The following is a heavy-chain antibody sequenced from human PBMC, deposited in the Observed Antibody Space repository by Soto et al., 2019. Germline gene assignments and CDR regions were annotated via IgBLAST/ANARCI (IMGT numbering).Heavy chain of an antibody. J-gene: IGHJ4*02. CDR1: GYTFSDYY. Sequence: ASVKVSCKASGYTFSDYYIHWVRQAPGQGLQWMGCINPKSGDRRYAQMFRGWVFMTRDTSISTAYMEVSGLKSDDTAVYFCARGAEVGIELAAFDQWGQGTLVTVSS. D-gene: IGHD2-8*02. CDR2: INPKSGDR. V-gene: IGHV1-2*04. CDR3: ARGAEVGIELAAFDQ.